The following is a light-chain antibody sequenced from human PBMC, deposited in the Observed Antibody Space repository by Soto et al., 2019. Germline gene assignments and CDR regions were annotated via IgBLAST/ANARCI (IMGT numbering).Light chain of an antibody. CDR3: QQNYNTLWT. Sequence: IQMTQSPSSLSASVGDRVTITCRASQSIASYLNWYQQRPGKAPKLLIYAASSLQSGVPSRFSGSGSGTDFTLTISSLQAEDFATYYCQQNYNTLWTFGQGTKVEIK. J-gene: IGKJ1*01. CDR2: AAS. V-gene: IGKV1-39*01. CDR1: QSIASY.